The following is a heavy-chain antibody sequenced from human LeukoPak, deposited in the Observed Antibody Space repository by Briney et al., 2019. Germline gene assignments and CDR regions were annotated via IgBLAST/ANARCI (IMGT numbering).Heavy chain of an antibody. Sequence: PSETLSLTCAVSGYSISSGYYWGWIRQPPGKGLEWIGSIYHSGSTYYNPSLKSRVTISVDTSKNQFSLKLSSVTAADTAVYSCARGHHYGDYFDYWGQGALVTVSS. V-gene: IGHV4-38-2*01. D-gene: IGHD4-17*01. J-gene: IGHJ4*02. CDR1: GYSISSGYY. CDR2: IYHSGST. CDR3: ARGHHYGDYFDY.